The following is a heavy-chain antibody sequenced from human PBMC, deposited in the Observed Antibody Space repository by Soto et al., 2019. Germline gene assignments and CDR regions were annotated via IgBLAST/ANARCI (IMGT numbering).Heavy chain of an antibody. CDR1: GGSITTGGHF. CDR2: IYYSGTT. CDR3: ARVVSGSYFDY. D-gene: IGHD1-26*01. J-gene: IGHJ4*02. V-gene: IGHV4-31*03. Sequence: QVQLQESGPGLVKASQTLSLTCTVSGGSITTGGHFWSWIRQHPGTGLEWIGYIYYSGTTHFIPSLKSRVSISVDTSKNQFSLKLSSVTAADTAMYYCARVVSGSYFDYWGQGTLVTVSS.